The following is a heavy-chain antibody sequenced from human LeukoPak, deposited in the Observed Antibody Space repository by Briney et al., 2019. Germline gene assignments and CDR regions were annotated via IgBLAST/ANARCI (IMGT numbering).Heavy chain of an antibody. J-gene: IGHJ4*02. CDR1: GITLSNYG. Sequence: GGSLRLSCRGSGITLSNYGMSWVRQAPGKGLEWVAGISGSGGSTKYADSVKGRFTISRDNAKNTLYLQMTSLRAEDTAVYFCAKRGVVIRVILVGFHKEAYYFDSWGQGALVTVSS. D-gene: IGHD3-22*01. V-gene: IGHV3-23*01. CDR3: AKRGVVIRVILVGFHKEAYYFDS. CDR2: ISGSGGST.